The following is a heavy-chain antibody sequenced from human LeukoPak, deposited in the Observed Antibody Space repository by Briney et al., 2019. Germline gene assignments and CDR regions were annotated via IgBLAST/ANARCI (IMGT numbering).Heavy chain of an antibody. Sequence: TGGSLRLSCAASGFTLTSYGTHGVPQAPGKALEGGAVIRYDRRKKYYADPVKGRFTISRDNSKNTLYLQMNSLSAEDSAVYYGARDRGPLQLFDYWGQGTLITVSA. V-gene: IGHV3-33*01. J-gene: IGHJ4*02. CDR1: GFTLTSYG. CDR2: IRYDRRKK. D-gene: IGHD2-2*01. CDR3: ARDRGPLQLFDY.